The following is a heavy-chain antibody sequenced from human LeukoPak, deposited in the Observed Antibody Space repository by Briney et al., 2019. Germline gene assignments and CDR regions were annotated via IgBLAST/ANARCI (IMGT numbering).Heavy chain of an antibody. J-gene: IGHJ3*02. D-gene: IGHD3-10*01. CDR1: GFTFNNYG. CDR2: IYEAGNT. Sequence: PGKSLRLSCAASGFTFNNYGMHWVRQVTGEALEWVSMIYEAGNTYYTGSVKGRFTISRENAKNSLYLQMHGLTTGDTAVYYCAREMSGSNDAFDIWGPGTMVTVSS. CDR3: AREMSGSNDAFDI. V-gene: IGHV3-13*01.